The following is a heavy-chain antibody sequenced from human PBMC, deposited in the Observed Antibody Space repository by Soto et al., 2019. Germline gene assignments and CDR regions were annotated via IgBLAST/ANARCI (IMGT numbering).Heavy chain of an antibody. Sequence: SETLSLTCAVSGGSISKSNWWTWVRQPPGQGLEWIGEISLGGITNYNPSLKSRVTMSINNSKNQFSLKLTSLTAADTAVYYCAKWHPMDPWGQGTLVTVSS. CDR3: AKWHPMDP. CDR2: ISLGGIT. J-gene: IGHJ5*02. V-gene: IGHV4-4*02. D-gene: IGHD2-2*01. CDR1: GGSISKSNW.